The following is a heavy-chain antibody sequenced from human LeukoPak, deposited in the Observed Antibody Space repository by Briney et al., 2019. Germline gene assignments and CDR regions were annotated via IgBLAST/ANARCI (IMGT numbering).Heavy chain of an antibody. CDR2: ISAYNGNT. V-gene: IGHV1-18*01. D-gene: IGHD3-16*02. J-gene: IGHJ6*02. Sequence: ASVKVSCKASGYTFTSYGISWVRQAPGQGLEWMGWISAYNGNTNYAQKLQGRVTMTTDTSTSTAYMELRSLRPDDTAVYYCARDYRRILDMDVWGQGTTVTVSS. CDR1: GYTFTSYG. CDR3: ARDYRRILDMDV.